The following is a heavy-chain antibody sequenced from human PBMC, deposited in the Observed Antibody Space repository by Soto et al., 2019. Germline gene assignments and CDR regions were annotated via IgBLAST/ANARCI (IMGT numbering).Heavy chain of an antibody. J-gene: IGHJ4*02. D-gene: IGHD2-15*01. Sequence: EVQLVESGGGLVQPGGSLRLSCAASGFTFSSYRMNWVRQAPGKGLEWVSYISSSSSTIYYADSVKGRFTISRDNAKNSLYLQMNSLRAEDTAVYYCAREGVVVVAAPYYFDYWGQGTLVTVSS. V-gene: IGHV3-48*01. CDR1: GFTFSSYR. CDR2: ISSSSSTI. CDR3: AREGVVVVAAPYYFDY.